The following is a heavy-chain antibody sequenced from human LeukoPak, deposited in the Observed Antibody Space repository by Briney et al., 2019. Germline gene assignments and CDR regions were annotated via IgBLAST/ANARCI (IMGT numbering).Heavy chain of an antibody. CDR1: GGSISSSSYY. CDR3: ASLAVAVIMTDY. Sequence: PSETLSLTCTVSGGSISSSSYYWGWIRQPPGKGLKWIGSIYYSGSTYYNPSLKSRVTIPVDTSKNQFSLKLSSVTAADTAVYYCASLAVAVIMTDYWGQGTLVTVSS. V-gene: IGHV4-39*01. J-gene: IGHJ4*02. D-gene: IGHD6-19*01. CDR2: IYYSGST.